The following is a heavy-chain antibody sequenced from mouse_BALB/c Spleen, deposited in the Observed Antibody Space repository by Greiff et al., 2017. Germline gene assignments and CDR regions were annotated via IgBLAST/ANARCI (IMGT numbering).Heavy chain of an antibody. V-gene: IGHV6-6*02. CDR1: GFTFSNYW. CDR3: TREGKRYFDY. Sequence: EVKLEESGGGLVQPGGSMKLSCVASGFTFSNYWMNWVRQSPEKGLEWVAEIRLKSNNYATHYAESVKGRFTISRDDSKSSVYLQMNNLRAEDTGIYYCTREGKRYFDYWGQGTTLTVSS. D-gene: IGHD2-1*01. CDR2: IRLKSNNYAT. J-gene: IGHJ2*01.